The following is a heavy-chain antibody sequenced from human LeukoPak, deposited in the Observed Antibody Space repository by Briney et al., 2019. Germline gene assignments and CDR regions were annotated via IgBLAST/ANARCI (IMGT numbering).Heavy chain of an antibody. CDR2: IKQDGSEK. J-gene: IGHJ4*02. D-gene: IGHD5-18*01. CDR1: GFTFSSYW. CDR3: AREAGVPPTTQQWPTSVDC. Sequence: QPGGSLRLSCAASGFTFSSYWMSWVRQAPGKGLEWVANIKQDGSEKYYVDSVKGRFTISRDNAKNSLYLQMNSLRAEDTAVYYCAREAGVPPTTQQWPTSVDCWGQATLVTVSS. V-gene: IGHV3-7*05.